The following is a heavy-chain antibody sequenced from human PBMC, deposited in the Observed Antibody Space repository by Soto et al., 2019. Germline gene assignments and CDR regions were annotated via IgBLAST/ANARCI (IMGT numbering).Heavy chain of an antibody. Sequence: SATLSLTCTFSGGSISSYYWSWIRQPPGKGLEWIGYIYYSGSTNYNPSLKSRVTISVDTSKNQFSLKLSSVTAADTAVYYCARTGQYSSGWKYNWFDPWGQGTLVTVSS. D-gene: IGHD6-19*01. J-gene: IGHJ5*02. V-gene: IGHV4-59*01. CDR3: ARTGQYSSGWKYNWFDP. CDR2: IYYSGST. CDR1: GGSISSYY.